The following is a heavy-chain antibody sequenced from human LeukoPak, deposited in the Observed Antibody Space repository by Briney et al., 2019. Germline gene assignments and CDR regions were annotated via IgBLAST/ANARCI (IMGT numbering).Heavy chain of an antibody. J-gene: IGHJ6*03. Sequence: GGSLRLSCAASGFTFSSYAMSWVRQAPGKGLEWVSAISGSGGSTYYADSVKGRFTISRDNSKNTLYLQMNSLRAEDTAVYYCAAADYGSSGYYYMDVWGKGTTVTVSS. D-gene: IGHD4-17*01. V-gene: IGHV3-23*01. CDR1: GFTFSSYA. CDR2: ISGSGGST. CDR3: AAADYGSSGYYYMDV.